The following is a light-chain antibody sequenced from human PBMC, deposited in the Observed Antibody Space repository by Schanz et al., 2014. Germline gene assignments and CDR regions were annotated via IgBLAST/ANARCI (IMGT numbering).Light chain of an antibody. V-gene: IGLV2-14*03. CDR2: DVS. CDR3: SSYTTNSAPGVV. CDR1: SSDVGGYNY. J-gene: IGLJ2*01. Sequence: QSALTQPASVSGSPGQSITISCNGTSSDVGGYNYVSWYQQHPGKAPKLMIYDVSNRPSGVSNRFSGSKSGNTASLTISGLQAEDEADYYCSSYTTNSAPGVVFGGGTKLTVL.